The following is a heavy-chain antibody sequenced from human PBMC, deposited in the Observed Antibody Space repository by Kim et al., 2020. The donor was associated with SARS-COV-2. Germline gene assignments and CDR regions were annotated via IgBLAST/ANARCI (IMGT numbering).Heavy chain of an antibody. CDR1: GDSITHYF. CDR3: AKGVSLGNRGPSDPSNWL. V-gene: IGHV4-4*08. Sequence: SETLSLTCTVSGDSITHYFWNWIRQSPGNGLEWIGHVSHSGNNVYNPSFESRVTLFMDTAKNQFSLNLRSVTDATPAGFYCAKGVSLGNRGPSDPSNWL. D-gene: IGHD3-16*01. CDR2: VSHSGNN. J-gene: IGHJ5*01.